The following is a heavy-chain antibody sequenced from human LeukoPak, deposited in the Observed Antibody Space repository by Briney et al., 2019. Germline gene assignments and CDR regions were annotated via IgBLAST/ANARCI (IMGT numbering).Heavy chain of an antibody. Sequence: ASVKVSCKTSGYGLSTYGISWVRQAPGQGLEWLGWISVDNGNTNYAQKFQDRVTITTDTSTSTVYMELTSLKSDDTAVYYCARDRSNSEYWGQGTLVTVSS. CDR3: ARDRSNSEY. D-gene: IGHD1-26*01. V-gene: IGHV1-18*01. J-gene: IGHJ4*02. CDR2: ISVDNGNT. CDR1: GYGLSTYG.